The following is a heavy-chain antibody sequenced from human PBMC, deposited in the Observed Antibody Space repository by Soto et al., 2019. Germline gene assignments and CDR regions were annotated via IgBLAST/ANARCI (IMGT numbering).Heavy chain of an antibody. J-gene: IGHJ4*02. CDR2: MNPYTGKA. V-gene: IGHV1-8*01. D-gene: IGHD6-25*01. Sequence: ASVKVSCKASGYTFTTYYINWVRHAPGQGLEWKGWMNPYTGKAGYAQKFQGRVTMTRDNSISTAYMELSSLRSEDTAVYYCARRKERSGPNYFDYWGLGTLVTVSS. CDR1: GYTFTTYY. CDR3: ARRKERSGPNYFDY.